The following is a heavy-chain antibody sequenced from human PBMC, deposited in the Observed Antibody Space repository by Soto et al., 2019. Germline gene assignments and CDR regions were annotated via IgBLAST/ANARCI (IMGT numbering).Heavy chain of an antibody. CDR1: GFTFSSYA. D-gene: IGHD3-16*01. CDR2: ISYAGSNK. V-gene: IGHV3-30-3*01. CDR3: ARVGGPDDY. J-gene: IGHJ4*02. Sequence: QVQLVESGGGVVQPGRSLRLSCAASGFTFSSYAMHWVRQAPGKGLEWVAVISYAGSNKYYADSVKGRFTISRDNSKNTLYLQMNSLRAEDTAVYYCARVGGPDDYWGQGTLVTVSS.